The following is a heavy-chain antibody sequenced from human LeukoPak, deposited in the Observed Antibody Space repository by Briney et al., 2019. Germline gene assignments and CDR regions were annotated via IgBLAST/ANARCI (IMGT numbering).Heavy chain of an antibody. CDR2: ISGSGDST. V-gene: IGHV3-23*01. CDR1: GFTFSSYA. D-gene: IGHD6-19*01. Sequence: GGSLRLSCAASGFTFSSYAMSWVRQAPGKGPEWVSAISGSGDSTYRADSVKGRFTISRDNSKSTLYLQMNSLRAEDTAKYYCAKDVREIAVAGTDYWGQGTLVTVSS. CDR3: AKDVREIAVAGTDY. J-gene: IGHJ4*02.